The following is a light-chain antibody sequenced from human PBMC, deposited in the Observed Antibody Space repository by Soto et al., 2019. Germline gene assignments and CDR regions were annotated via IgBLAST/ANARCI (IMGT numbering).Light chain of an antibody. CDR3: YSYAGRNIWV. CDR2: GVT. V-gene: IGLV2-8*01. CDR1: GSDIGAYNF. J-gene: IGLJ3*02. Sequence: QSALAQPPSASGSPGQSVTISCTGSGSDIGAYNFVSWYQQHPGKAHKLMIFGVTERPSGVPDRFSGSKSGNTASLTVSGLQAADEAVYYCYSYAGRNIWVFGGGTKLTVL.